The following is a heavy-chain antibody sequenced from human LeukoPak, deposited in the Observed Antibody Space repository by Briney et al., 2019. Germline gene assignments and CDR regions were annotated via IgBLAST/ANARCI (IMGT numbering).Heavy chain of an antibody. D-gene: IGHD6-19*01. V-gene: IGHV3-23*01. CDR3: AKGSSSGWPYYFDQ. Sequence: PGGSLRLSCAASGFXFSSYAMAWVRQAPGKGLDWLSAINGGGTDTYNADSVKGRFTISRDNPKNTLYLQMNSLRAEDTAVYYCAKGSSSGWPYYFDQWGQGTLVTVSS. J-gene: IGHJ4*02. CDR1: GFXFSSYA. CDR2: INGGGTDT.